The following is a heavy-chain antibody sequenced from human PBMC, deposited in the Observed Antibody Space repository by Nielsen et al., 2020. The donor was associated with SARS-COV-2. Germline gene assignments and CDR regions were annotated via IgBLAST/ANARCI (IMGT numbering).Heavy chain of an antibody. CDR1: GYTFNRFD. Sequence: ASVKVSCKASGYTFNRFDISWVRQAPGQGLEWMGLISVLKGETNYAQKFRGRVSMTTDTSTNTAYMELGSLRSDGTAMYYCANSFHDYGDWFDSWGQGTLVTVSS. J-gene: IGHJ5*01. D-gene: IGHD4-17*01. CDR2: ISVLKGET. V-gene: IGHV1-18*01. CDR3: ANSFHDYGDWFDS.